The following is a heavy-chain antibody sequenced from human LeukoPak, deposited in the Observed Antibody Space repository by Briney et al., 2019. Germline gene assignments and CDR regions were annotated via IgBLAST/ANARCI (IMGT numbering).Heavy chain of an antibody. CDR1: GFTFSSYG. CDR3: AKDDYGDYGLYDY. J-gene: IGHJ4*02. D-gene: IGHD4-17*01. CDR2: IRYDGSNK. Sequence: GSLRLSCAASGFTFSSYGMHWVRQAPGKGLEWVAFIRYDGSNKYYADSVKGRFTISRDNSKNTLYLQMNSLRAEDTAVYYCAKDDYGDYGLYDYWGQGTLVTVSS. V-gene: IGHV3-30*02.